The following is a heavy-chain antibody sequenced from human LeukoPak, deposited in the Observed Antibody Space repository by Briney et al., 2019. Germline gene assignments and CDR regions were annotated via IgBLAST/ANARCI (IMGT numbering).Heavy chain of an antibody. CDR3: ARVLRYFDWLLDY. CDR2: INHSGST. V-gene: IGHV4-4*02. D-gene: IGHD3-9*01. J-gene: IGHJ4*02. CDR1: GASITSNHW. Sequence: SETLSLTCAVSGASITSNHWWIWVRQPPGKGLEWIGEINHSGSTNYNPSLKSRVTISVDTSKNQFSLKLSSVTAADTAVYYCARVLRYFDWLLDYWGQGTLVTVSS.